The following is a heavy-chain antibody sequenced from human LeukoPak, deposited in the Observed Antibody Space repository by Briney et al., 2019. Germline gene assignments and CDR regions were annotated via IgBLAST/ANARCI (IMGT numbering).Heavy chain of an antibody. J-gene: IGHJ5*02. Sequence: SETLSLTCTVSGGSISSYYWSWIRQPPGKGLEWIGYIYYSGSTNYNPSLKSRVTISVDTSKNQFSLKLSSVTAADTAVYYCARLGFGELSPVHRAYNWFDPRGQGTLVTVSS. CDR2: IYYSGST. V-gene: IGHV4-59*08. CDR1: GGSISSYY. D-gene: IGHD3-10*01. CDR3: ARLGFGELSPVHRAYNWFDP.